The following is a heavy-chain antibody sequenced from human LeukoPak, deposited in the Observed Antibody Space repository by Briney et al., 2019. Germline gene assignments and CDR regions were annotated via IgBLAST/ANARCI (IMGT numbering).Heavy chain of an antibody. CDR1: GGSISSGGYY. Sequence: SETLSLTCTVSGGSISSGGYYWSWIRQHPGKGLEWIGYIYYSGSTYYNPSLKSRVTISVGTSKNQFSLKLSSVTAADTAVYYCARGYPHNWFDPWGQGTLVTVSS. CDR2: IYYSGST. D-gene: IGHD5-12*01. J-gene: IGHJ5*02. CDR3: ARGYPHNWFDP. V-gene: IGHV4-31*03.